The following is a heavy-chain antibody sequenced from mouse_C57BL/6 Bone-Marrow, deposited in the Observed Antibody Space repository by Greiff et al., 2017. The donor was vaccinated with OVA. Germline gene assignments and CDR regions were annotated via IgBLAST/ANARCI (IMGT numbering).Heavy chain of an antibody. Sequence: VQLQQSGPELVKPGASVKISCKASGYTFTDYYMNWVKQSHGKSLEWIGDINPNNGGTSYNQKFKGKATLTVDKSSSTAYMELRSLTSEDSAVYYCARSTTVLDYWGQGTTLTVSS. D-gene: IGHD1-1*01. CDR1: GYTFTDYY. J-gene: IGHJ2*01. CDR3: ARSTTVLDY. V-gene: IGHV1-26*01. CDR2: INPNNGGT.